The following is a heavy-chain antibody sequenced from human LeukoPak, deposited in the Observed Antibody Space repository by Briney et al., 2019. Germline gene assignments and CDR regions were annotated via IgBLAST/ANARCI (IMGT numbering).Heavy chain of an antibody. V-gene: IGHV3-23*01. CDR2: ITGRGDST. D-gene: IGHD6-19*01. Sequence: GGPLTLSCAASGFTFINYAMSWVRQVPGRGLEGVSTITGRGDSTYIADSVKGRVTISRDNCKNSLFLQMNSVRAEDTAVYYCVKGPRPDITVAHTAEKWGQGTLVTVSS. CDR3: VKGPRPDITVAHTAEK. J-gene: IGHJ4*02. CDR1: GFTFINYA.